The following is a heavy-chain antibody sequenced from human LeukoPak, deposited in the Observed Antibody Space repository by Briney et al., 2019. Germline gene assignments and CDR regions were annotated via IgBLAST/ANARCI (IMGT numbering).Heavy chain of an antibody. J-gene: IGHJ4*02. CDR1: GDSITNNNCY. Sequence: SETLSLTCTVSGDSITNNNCYWGWVRQPPGKGLEWIASIYYSGSSYYNPSLKSRVTMSVDTSKNQFSLKLSSATAADTAVYYCVRLDYSNFFDYWGQGNLVTVSP. V-gene: IGHV4-39*07. CDR2: IYYSGSS. D-gene: IGHD4-11*01. CDR3: VRLDYSNFFDY.